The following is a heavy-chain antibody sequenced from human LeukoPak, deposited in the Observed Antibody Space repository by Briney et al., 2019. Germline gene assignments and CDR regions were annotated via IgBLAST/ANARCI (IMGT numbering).Heavy chain of an antibody. J-gene: IGHJ6*03. V-gene: IGHV4-59*01. CDR1: GASISSYF. D-gene: IGHD3-22*01. CDR2: IYYSGTT. Sequence: SETLSLTCSVSGASISSYFWSWIRQPPGKGLEWIGYIYYSGTTNCNPSLKSRIAISLDTSKKQFSLRMRSVTAADTAVYYCARSTSGYYSKHYYFYMDVWGKGTTVTVSS. CDR3: ARSTSGYYSKHYYFYMDV.